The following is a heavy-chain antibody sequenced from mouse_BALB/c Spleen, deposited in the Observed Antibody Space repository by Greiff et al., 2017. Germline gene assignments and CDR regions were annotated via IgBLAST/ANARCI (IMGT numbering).Heavy chain of an antibody. CDR2: ISDGGSYT. Sequence: EVKLMESGGGLVKPGGSLKLSCAASGFTFSDYYMYWVRQTPEKRLEWVATISDGGSYTYYPDSVKGRFTISRDNAKNNLYLQMSSLKSEDTAMYYCARDGDYGSSYYFDYWGQGTTLTVSS. CDR1: GFTFSDYY. V-gene: IGHV5-4*02. CDR3: ARDGDYGSSYYFDY. J-gene: IGHJ2*01. D-gene: IGHD1-1*01.